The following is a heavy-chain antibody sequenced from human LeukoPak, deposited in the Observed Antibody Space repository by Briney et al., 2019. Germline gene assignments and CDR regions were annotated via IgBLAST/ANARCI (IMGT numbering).Heavy chain of an antibody. D-gene: IGHD2-15*01. CDR1: GGSISSYY. CDR3: ARVAGYCSGGSCYGFDY. CDR2: IYYSGST. Sequence: SETLSLTCTVSGGSISSYYWSWIRQPSGKGLEWIGYIYYSGSTNYNPSLKSRVTISVDTSKNQFSLKLSSVTAADTAVYYRARVAGYCSGGSCYGFDYWGQGTLVTVSS. V-gene: IGHV4-59*01. J-gene: IGHJ4*02.